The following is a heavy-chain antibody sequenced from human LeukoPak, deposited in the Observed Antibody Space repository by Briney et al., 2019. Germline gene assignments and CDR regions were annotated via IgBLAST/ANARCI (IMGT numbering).Heavy chain of an antibody. Sequence: PGGSLRLSCTASGLTFSTSGFNWLRQPPGKGLEWVASIGPTGSDRYHADSIKGRFTISRDNANNFLYLQMNSLRAEDTAVYYCATETNGRHYDYWGQGTLLTVSS. CDR3: ATETNGRHYDY. D-gene: IGHD1-14*01. CDR1: GLTFSTSG. V-gene: IGHV3-21*06. CDR2: IGPTGSDR. J-gene: IGHJ4*02.